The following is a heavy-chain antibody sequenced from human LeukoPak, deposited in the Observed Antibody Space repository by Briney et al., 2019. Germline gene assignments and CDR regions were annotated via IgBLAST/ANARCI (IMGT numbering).Heavy chain of an antibody. Sequence: PSETLSLTCTVSGGSISSYYWSWIRQPAGKGLEWIGRIYTSGSTNYNPSLKSRVTMSVDTSKNQFSLKLSSVTAADTAVYYCAGTIKGIAATNWFDPWGQGTLVTVSS. CDR1: GGSISSYY. D-gene: IGHD6-13*01. J-gene: IGHJ5*02. CDR3: AGTIKGIAATNWFDP. CDR2: IYTSGST. V-gene: IGHV4-4*07.